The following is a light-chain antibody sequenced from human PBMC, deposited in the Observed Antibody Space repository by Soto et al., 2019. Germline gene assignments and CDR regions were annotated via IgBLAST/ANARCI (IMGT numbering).Light chain of an antibody. CDR3: CSYAGRPYV. J-gene: IGLJ1*01. Sequence: PASVSGSPGQSIAISCTGTSSDVGSYNLVSWYQQHPGKAPKLMIYEGSKRPSGVSNRFSGSKSGNTASLTISGLQAEDEADYYCCSYAGRPYVFGTGTKVTVL. V-gene: IGLV2-23*01. CDR2: EGS. CDR1: SSDVGSYNL.